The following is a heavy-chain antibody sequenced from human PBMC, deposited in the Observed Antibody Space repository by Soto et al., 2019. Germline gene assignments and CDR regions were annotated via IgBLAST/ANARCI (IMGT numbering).Heavy chain of an antibody. D-gene: IGHD2-15*01. Sequence: ASVKVSCKASGGTFSSYTISWVRQAPGQGLEWMGRIIPILGIANYAQKFQGRVTITADKSTSTAYMELSSLRSEDTAVYYCARASLARGSLPLYYFDYWGQGTLVTVSS. CDR1: GGTFSSYT. V-gene: IGHV1-69*02. CDR2: IIPILGIA. J-gene: IGHJ4*02. CDR3: ARASLARGSLPLYYFDY.